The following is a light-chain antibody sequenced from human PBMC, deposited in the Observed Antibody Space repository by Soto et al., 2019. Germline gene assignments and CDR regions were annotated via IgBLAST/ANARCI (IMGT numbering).Light chain of an antibody. CDR2: DDS. CDR1: NMGSKS. CDR3: QVWDSGSDHVV. V-gene: IGLV3-21*02. J-gene: IGLJ2*01. Sequence: SYELTQPTSVSVAPGHTARITCGGNNMGSKSVHWYQQKPGQAPVLVVYDDSDRPSGIPERFSGSISGNTATLTISRVEAGDEAYYYCQVWDSGSDHVVFGGGTKLTVL.